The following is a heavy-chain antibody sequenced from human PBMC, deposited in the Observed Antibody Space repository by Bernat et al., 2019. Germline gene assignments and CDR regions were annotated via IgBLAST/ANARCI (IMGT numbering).Heavy chain of an antibody. CDR2: ISYDGSNK. J-gene: IGHJ6*02. Sequence: QVQLVESGGGVVQPGRSLRLSCAASGFTFSSYGMHWVRQAPGKGLEWVAVISYDGSNKYYADSVKGRFTISRDNSKNTLYLQMNSLRAEDTAVYYCAKEDCSSTSCYPYYYYYYGMDVWGQGTTVTVSS. D-gene: IGHD2-2*01. CDR1: GFTFSSYG. V-gene: IGHV3-30*18. CDR3: AKEDCSSTSCYPYYYYYYGMDV.